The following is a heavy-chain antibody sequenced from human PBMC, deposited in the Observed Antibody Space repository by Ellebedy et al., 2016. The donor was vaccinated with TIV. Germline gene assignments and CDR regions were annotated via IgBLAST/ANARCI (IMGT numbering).Heavy chain of an antibody. Sequence: MPSETLSLTCTVSGGSISSYYWSWIRQPPGKGLEWIGHIYDSGSTNYNSSLRSRVTISVDPSMNQFSLKLSSVTAADTAVYYFARSYCTSARCYAHNYFDPWGQGTLVTVSS. CDR1: GGSISSYY. D-gene: IGHD2-2*01. J-gene: IGHJ5*02. CDR2: IYDSGST. CDR3: ARSYCTSARCYAHNYFDP. V-gene: IGHV4-59*08.